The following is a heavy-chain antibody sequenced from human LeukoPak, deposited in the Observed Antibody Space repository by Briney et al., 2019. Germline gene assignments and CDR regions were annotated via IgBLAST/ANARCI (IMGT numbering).Heavy chain of an antibody. V-gene: IGHV3-23*01. Sequence: GGSLRLSCAASGFTFSSYAMSWVRQAPRKGLEWVSAISGSGGSTYYADCVKGRFTISRDNSKDTLYLQMNSLRAEDTAVYYCAKEGGSYIFDYWGQGTLVTVSS. D-gene: IGHD1-26*01. CDR3: AKEGGSYIFDY. CDR1: GFTFSSYA. J-gene: IGHJ4*02. CDR2: ISGSGGST.